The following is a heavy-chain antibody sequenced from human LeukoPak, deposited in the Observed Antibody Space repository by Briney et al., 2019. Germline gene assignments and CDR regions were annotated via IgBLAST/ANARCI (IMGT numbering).Heavy chain of an antibody. D-gene: IGHD3/OR15-3a*01. CDR1: GFSFSSYT. V-gene: IGHV3-48*01. Sequence: GGSLRLSCAASGFSFSSYTMNWVRQAPGKGLEWVSYINSDSRTISYADSVKGRFTISRDNAKNPLFLQINSLRGEDTAVYYCARDKDWAFDYWGQGTLVTVSS. CDR2: INSDSRTI. CDR3: ARDKDWAFDY. J-gene: IGHJ4*02.